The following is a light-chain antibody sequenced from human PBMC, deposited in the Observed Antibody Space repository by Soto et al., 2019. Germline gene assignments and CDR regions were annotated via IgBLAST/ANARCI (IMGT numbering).Light chain of an antibody. CDR3: QQYGGSPFT. V-gene: IGKV3-20*01. CDR2: AAS. CDR1: QSVSVNS. J-gene: IGKJ3*01. Sequence: EIVLTQSPGTMSLSPGERATLSCRASQSVSVNSLAWYQQKGGQAPRLLIYAASIRATGVPDRFSGTGSGTDFALTISRLETDDSAVYYCQQYGGSPFTFGHGTKVDIK.